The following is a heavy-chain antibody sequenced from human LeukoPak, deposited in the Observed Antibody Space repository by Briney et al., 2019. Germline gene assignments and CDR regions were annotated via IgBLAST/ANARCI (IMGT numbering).Heavy chain of an antibody. D-gene: IGHD2-15*01. J-gene: IGHJ2*01. V-gene: IGHV4-34*01. CDR2: INHSGST. Sequence: PSETLSLTCAVYGGPFSGYSWTWIRQPPGKGLEWIGEINHSGSTNYNPSLKSRLTISVDTSKNQFSLKLSSVTAADTAVYFCARAGGRPHWYFDLWGRGTLVTVST. CDR1: GGPFSGYS. CDR3: ARAGGRPHWYFDL.